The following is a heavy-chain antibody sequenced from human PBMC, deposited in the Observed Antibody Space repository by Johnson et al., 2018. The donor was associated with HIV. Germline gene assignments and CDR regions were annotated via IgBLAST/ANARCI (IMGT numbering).Heavy chain of an antibody. J-gene: IGHJ3*02. CDR1: GFTFSNYA. D-gene: IGHD3-16*01. V-gene: IGHV3-66*01. CDR3: ARDWGTVPGAFDI. Sequence: SLRVSCAVSGFTFSNYAMYWVRQVPGKGLEWVSLIYSGGSTYYADSVKGRFTISRDNSKNSLYLQMHSLRAEDTAVYYCARDWGTVPGAFDIWGQGTMVTVSS. CDR2: IYSGGST.